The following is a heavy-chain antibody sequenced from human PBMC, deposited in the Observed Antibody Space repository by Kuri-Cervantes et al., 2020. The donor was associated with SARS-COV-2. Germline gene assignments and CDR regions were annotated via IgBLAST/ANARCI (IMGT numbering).Heavy chain of an antibody. Sequence: QTLSLLCAASGFTFSNAWMSWVRQAPGKGLGLVGFIRSKAYGGTTEYAASVKGRFTISRDDSKGIDYMQMTSLKTEDTAVYYCTKDDFWSGYSDYWGQGTLVTVSS. D-gene: IGHD3-3*01. CDR1: GFTFSNAW. J-gene: IGHJ4*02. V-gene: IGHV3-49*04. CDR3: TKDDFWSGYSDY. CDR2: IRSKAYGGTT.